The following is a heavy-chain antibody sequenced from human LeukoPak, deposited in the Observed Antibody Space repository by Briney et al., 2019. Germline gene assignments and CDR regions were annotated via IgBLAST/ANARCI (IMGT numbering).Heavy chain of an antibody. CDR1: GFTFSSYS. CDR3: AKSPYYYDSSGYYFSVILFDY. CDR2: ISGGGGST. D-gene: IGHD3-22*01. J-gene: IGHJ4*02. Sequence: GGSLRLSCAASGFTFSSYSMNWVRQAPGKGLEWVSAISGGGGSTYYADSVKGRFTISRDNSKNTLYLQMNSLRAEDTAVYYCAKSPYYYDSSGYYFSVILFDYWGQGTLVTVSS. V-gene: IGHV3-23*01.